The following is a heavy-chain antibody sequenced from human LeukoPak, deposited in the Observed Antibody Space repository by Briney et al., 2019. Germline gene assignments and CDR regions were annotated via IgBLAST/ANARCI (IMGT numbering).Heavy chain of an antibody. CDR2: IRYDGSNK. CDR3: AKGDFWSGYYNSIFDY. D-gene: IGHD3-3*01. CDR1: GFTFSSYG. V-gene: IGHV3-30*02. Sequence: PGGSLRLSCAASGFTFSSYGMHWVRQAPGKGLEWAAFIRYDGSNKYYADSVKGRFTISRDNSKNTLYLQMNSLRAEDTAVYYCAKGDFWSGYYNSIFDYWGQGTLVTVSS. J-gene: IGHJ4*02.